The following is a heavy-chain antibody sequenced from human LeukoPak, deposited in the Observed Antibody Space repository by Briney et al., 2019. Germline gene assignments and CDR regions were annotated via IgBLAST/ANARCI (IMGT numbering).Heavy chain of an antibody. J-gene: IGHJ4*02. D-gene: IGHD2-8*02. Sequence: QPGGSLRLSCAASGFTFSSYAMSWVRQAPGKGLEWVSAISGSGGEIHYADSVRGRFTISRDNSKSTLSLQMNSLRAEDTAIYYCATYRQVLLPFESWGQGTLVTVSS. V-gene: IGHV3-23*01. CDR1: GFTFSSYA. CDR2: ISGSGGEI. CDR3: ATYRQVLLPFES.